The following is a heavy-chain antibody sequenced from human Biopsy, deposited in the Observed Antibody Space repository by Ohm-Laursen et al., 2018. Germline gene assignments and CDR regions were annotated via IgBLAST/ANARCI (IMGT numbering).Heavy chain of an antibody. J-gene: IGHJ4*02. CDR2: IHGDERSA. V-gene: IGHV3-74*03. CDR3: ARGPSGVATIG. CDR1: GFTFSRSV. Sequence: SLRLSCAASGFTFSRSVMHWVRQAPGKGLMWVSRIHGDERSATYAEPVKGRFTISRDNAKNTLHLQMNSLRVEDTAVYYCARGPSGVATIGRGQGTLVTASS. D-gene: IGHD5-24*01.